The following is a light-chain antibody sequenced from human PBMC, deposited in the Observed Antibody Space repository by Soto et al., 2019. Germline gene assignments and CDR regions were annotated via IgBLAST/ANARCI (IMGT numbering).Light chain of an antibody. J-gene: IGKJ4*01. CDR1: QAISDY. CDR3: QQYDSLPVT. CDR2: DAS. V-gene: IGKV1-33*01. Sequence: IQMTQTPSSLSAAVGDRVTITCQASQAISDYLSWYHQRPGKAPSLLIYDASYLQTGVPSRFSGSGSGTHFTFTISNLQPEDIGTYYCQQYDSLPVTFGGGTKVEI.